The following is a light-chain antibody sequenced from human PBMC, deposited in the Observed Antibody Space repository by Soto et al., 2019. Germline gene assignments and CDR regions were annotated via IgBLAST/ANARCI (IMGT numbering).Light chain of an antibody. V-gene: IGKV3-20*01. CDR3: QQYGSSPLYT. J-gene: IGKJ2*01. CDR2: GAS. CDR1: QSVSSSY. Sequence: EIVLTQSPGTLSLSPGERATLSCRASQSVSSSYLAWYQQKPGQAPRLLIYGASSRATGIPDRFSGSRSGTDFNLTISRLEPEDFAVYYCQQYGSSPLYTFGQGTKMEIK.